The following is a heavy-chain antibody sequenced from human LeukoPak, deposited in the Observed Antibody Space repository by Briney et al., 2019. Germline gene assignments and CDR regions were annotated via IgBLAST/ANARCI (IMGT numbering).Heavy chain of an antibody. V-gene: IGHV1-18*01. D-gene: IGHD1-14*01. CDR3: ARDRGTSEAGTWFDP. CDR2: ISAYNGNT. J-gene: IGHJ5*02. Sequence: ASVKVSCKASGYTFTSYGISWVRQAPGQGLEWMGWISAYNGNTNYAQKLQGRVTMTTDTSTSTAYMEMRSLRSDDTAIYYCARDRGTSEAGTWFDPWGQGTLVTVSS. CDR1: GYTFTSYG.